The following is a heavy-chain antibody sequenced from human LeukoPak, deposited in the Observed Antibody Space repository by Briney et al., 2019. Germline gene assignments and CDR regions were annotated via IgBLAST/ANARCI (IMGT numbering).Heavy chain of an antibody. CDR2: SRNRADSYTT. Sequence: GGSLRLSCAASGYRFSDYHMDWVRQAPGKGLDWVGRSRNRADSYTTDYAASVRGRFTISRDDSKNSMYLQMNSLKTEDTAVYYCAIDLSGIRDNYWGQGTLVTVSS. J-gene: IGHJ4*02. CDR1: GYRFSDYH. CDR3: AIDLSGIRDNY. D-gene: IGHD3-10*01. V-gene: IGHV3-72*01.